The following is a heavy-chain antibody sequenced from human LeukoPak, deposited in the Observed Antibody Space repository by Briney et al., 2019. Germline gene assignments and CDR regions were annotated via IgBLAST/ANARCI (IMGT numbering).Heavy chain of an antibody. D-gene: IGHD3-10*01. CDR1: GFTFGDYY. Sequence: GGSLRLSCAASGFTFGDYYMSWIRQAPGKGLEWVSYISSSSSYTNYADSVKGRFTISRDNAKNSLYLQMNSLRAEDTAVYYCAVRRITMVRGVIGPDWFDPWGQGTLVTVSS. J-gene: IGHJ5*02. V-gene: IGHV3-11*06. CDR3: AVRRITMVRGVIGPDWFDP. CDR2: ISSSSSYT.